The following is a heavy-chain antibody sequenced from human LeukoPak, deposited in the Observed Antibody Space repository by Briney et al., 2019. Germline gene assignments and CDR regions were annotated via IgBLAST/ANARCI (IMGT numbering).Heavy chain of an antibody. V-gene: IGHV3-53*01. Sequence: SGGSLRLSCAASGFTVSSNYMSWVRQAPGKGLEWVSVIYSGGSTYYGDSVKGRFTTSRDNSKNTLYLQMNSLRAEDTAVYYCARLYNSGWSNWFDPWGQGTLVTVSS. J-gene: IGHJ5*02. CDR1: GFTVSSNY. CDR2: IYSGGST. CDR3: ARLYNSGWSNWFDP. D-gene: IGHD6-19*01.